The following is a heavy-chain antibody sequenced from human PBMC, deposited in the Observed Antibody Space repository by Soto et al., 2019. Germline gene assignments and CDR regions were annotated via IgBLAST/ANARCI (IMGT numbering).Heavy chain of an antibody. Sequence: PGGSLRLSCAASGFRFSDYSMNWVRQAPGRGLEWVSYISSSSFTIHYADSVEGRFAISRDNAKNSLYLQMNSLRVEDTAVYYCARDYNDCWSGHFDYWGQGALGTVSS. J-gene: IGHJ4*02. V-gene: IGHV3-48*01. CDR1: GFRFSDYS. CDR3: ARDYNDCWSGHFDY. D-gene: IGHD3-3*01. CDR2: ISSSSFTI.